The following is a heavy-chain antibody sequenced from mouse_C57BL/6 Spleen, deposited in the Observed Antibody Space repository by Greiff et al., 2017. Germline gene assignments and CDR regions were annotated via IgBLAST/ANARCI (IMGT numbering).Heavy chain of an antibody. CDR1: GYAFSSSW. J-gene: IGHJ2*01. CDR2: IYPGDGDT. V-gene: IGHV1-82*01. Sequence: VQRVESGPELVKPGASVKISCKASGYAFSSSWMNWVKQRPGKGLEWIGRIYPGDGDTNYNGKFKGKATLTADKSSSTAYMQLSSLTSEDSAVYFCARDDYDGGDFAYWGQGTTLTVSS. CDR3: ARDDYDGGDFAY. D-gene: IGHD2-4*01.